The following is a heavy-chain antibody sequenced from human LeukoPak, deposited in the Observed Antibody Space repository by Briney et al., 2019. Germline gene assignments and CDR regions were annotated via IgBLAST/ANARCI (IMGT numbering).Heavy chain of an antibody. Sequence: GGSLRLSCAASGFTFSGYAMTWVRQAPGKGLEWVSAIDDSGGSTYYADSVKGRFTISRDNSKNTLYLQMDSLRAEDTAVYYCAKRLRSQSFDYWGQGTLVTVSS. CDR2: IDDSGGST. CDR1: GFTFSGYA. CDR3: AKRLRSQSFDY. V-gene: IGHV3-23*01. D-gene: IGHD5-12*01. J-gene: IGHJ4*02.